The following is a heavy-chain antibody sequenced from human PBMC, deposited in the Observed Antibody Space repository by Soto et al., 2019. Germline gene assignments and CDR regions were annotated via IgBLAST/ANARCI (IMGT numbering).Heavy chain of an antibody. V-gene: IGHV1-69*01. J-gene: IGHJ2*01. CDR1: GGTFSSYA. CDR2: IIPIVGTV. Sequence: QVQLVQSGAEVKKPGSSVKVSCKASGGTFSSYAISWVRQAPGQGLEWMGGIIPIVGTVNYAQKFQGRVTSTADESTSTAYMELSSLRSEDTAVYYCAREGSGWELSRFGLWGRGTLVTVSS. CDR3: AREGSGWELSRFGL. D-gene: IGHD1-26*01.